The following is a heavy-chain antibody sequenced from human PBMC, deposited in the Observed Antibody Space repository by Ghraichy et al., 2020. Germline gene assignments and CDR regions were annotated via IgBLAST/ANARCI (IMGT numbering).Heavy chain of an antibody. Sequence: GGSLRLSCAASGFTFSTYAMEWVRQAPGKGLEYVAAISSNGGRIYYANSVKGRFTISRDNSKNTLYLQMGSLRAEDTAVYYCARDFSGSGITVAAMGDFWGQGTLVTVSS. CDR3: ARDFSGSGITVAAMGDF. CDR2: ISSNGGRI. CDR1: GFTFSTYA. J-gene: IGHJ4*02. V-gene: IGHV3-64*01. D-gene: IGHD6-19*01.